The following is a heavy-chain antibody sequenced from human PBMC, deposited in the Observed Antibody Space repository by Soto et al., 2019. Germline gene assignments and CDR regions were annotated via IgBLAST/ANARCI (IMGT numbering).Heavy chain of an antibody. J-gene: IGHJ4*02. Sequence: GGSLRLSCAASGFTFSSYAMHWVRQAPGKGLEWVAVISYDGSNKYYADSVKGRFTISRDNSKNTLYLQMNSLRAEDTAVYYCARDGGMGWDSSGFSYYFDYWGQRTLVTVSS. CDR3: ARDGGMGWDSSGFSYYFDY. D-gene: IGHD3-22*01. CDR1: GFTFSSYA. V-gene: IGHV3-30-3*01. CDR2: ISYDGSNK.